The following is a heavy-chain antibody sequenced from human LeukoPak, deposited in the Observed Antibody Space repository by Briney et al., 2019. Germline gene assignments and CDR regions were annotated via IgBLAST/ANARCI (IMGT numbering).Heavy chain of an antibody. CDR2: ISSSSGTI. J-gene: IGHJ4*02. V-gene: IGHV3-48*02. CDR3: ARDGTGSNSGWYIH. CDR1: GFSFSGYS. D-gene: IGHD6-19*01. Sequence: GGSLRLSCAASGFSFSGYSMNWVRQAPGKGLEWLSYISSSSGTIYYAGSVKGRFTISRDNAKNSLYLQMNSLRDEDTAVYYCARDGTGSNSGWYIHWGQGALVTVSS.